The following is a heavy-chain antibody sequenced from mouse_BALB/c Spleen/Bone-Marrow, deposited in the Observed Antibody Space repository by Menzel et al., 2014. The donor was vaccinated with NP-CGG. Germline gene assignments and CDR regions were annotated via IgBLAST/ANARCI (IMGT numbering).Heavy chain of an antibody. CDR2: IDPASGDT. J-gene: IGHJ1*01. CDR3: ARVNPWYCEV. D-gene: IGHD2-2*01. Sequence: VQLQQSGAELVKPGASVKLSCTASGFNIKDTYIHWVMQRPEQGLAWIGRIDPASGDTKFDPKFQGKATITADTSSNTAYLQVTSLTSEGTAVYYCARVNPWYCEVWGAGTTVTVSS. CDR1: GFNIKDTY. V-gene: IGHV14-3*02.